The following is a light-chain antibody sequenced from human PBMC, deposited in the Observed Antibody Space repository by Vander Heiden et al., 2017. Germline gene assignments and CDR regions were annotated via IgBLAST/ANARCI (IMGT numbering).Light chain of an antibody. CDR2: MKN. CDR1: SSNIGSNY. V-gene: IGLV1-47*01. J-gene: IGLJ2*01. Sequence: QSVLTQPPSASGTPGQRVTISCSGSSSNIGSNYVYWYQQLPGTAPKLLIYMKNQRPSGVPDRFSGSKSGTSASLAISGLRSEDEADYYCAAWDDSLSVVVFGGGTKLTVL. CDR3: AAWDDSLSVVV.